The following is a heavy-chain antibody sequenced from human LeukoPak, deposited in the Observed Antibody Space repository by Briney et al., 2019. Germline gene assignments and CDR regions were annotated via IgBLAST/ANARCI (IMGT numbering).Heavy chain of an antibody. CDR1: GGTFSSYA. Sequence: ASVKVSCRASGGTFSSYAISWVRQAPGQGLEWMGGIIPIFGTANYAQKFQGRVTITADESTSTAYMELSSLRSEDTAVYYCARGQRWLQLPYYFDYWGQGTLVTVSS. CDR2: IIPIFGTA. V-gene: IGHV1-69*13. CDR3: ARGQRWLQLPYYFDY. J-gene: IGHJ4*02. D-gene: IGHD5-24*01.